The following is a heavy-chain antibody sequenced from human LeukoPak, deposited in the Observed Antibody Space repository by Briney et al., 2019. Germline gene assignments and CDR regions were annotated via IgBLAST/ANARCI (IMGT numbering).Heavy chain of an antibody. CDR3: VRDHQLRDPGC. Sequence: PGGSLRLSCAASGFTFDKYFIHWVRQAPGKGLDWVSSISGTSTYIDYADSVKGRFTISRDNAKNSLYLQMNSLRVEDTAVYYCVRDHQLRDPGCWGQGTLVTVSS. D-gene: IGHD5-24*01. J-gene: IGHJ4*02. CDR2: ISGTSTYI. V-gene: IGHV3-21*01. CDR1: GFTFDKYF.